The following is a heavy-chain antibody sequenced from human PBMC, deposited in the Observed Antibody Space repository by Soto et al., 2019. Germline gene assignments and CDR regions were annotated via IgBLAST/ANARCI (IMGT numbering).Heavy chain of an antibody. CDR3: AKWEEYDNSNGNPPQSYFDS. V-gene: IGHV1-69*19. CDR1: GDTFSNYA. Sequence: QVQLVQSGGEVKKPGSSVKVSCKASGDTFSNYAISWVRQAPGQGLEWMGGIIPLFDITNYAQRFQGRVTITADASTSTADMERSSRRSEVTAVYYCAKWEEYDNSNGNPPQSYFDSGGQGALGIASS. CDR2: IIPLFDIT. J-gene: IGHJ4*02. D-gene: IGHD3-22*01.